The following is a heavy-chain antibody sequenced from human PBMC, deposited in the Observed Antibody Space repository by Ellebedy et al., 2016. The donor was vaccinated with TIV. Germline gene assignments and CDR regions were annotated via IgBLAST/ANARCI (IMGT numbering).Heavy chain of an antibody. J-gene: IGHJ3*02. CDR3: ASRLLGITAGDAFDM. CDR2: ISYDGSNK. CDR1: GFTFSNYG. D-gene: IGHD5-24*01. Sequence: GESLKISCVASGFTFSNYGMHWVRQAPGKGLEWVAVISYDGSNKYYADSVKGRFIISRDNSKNTLYLQMNSLRAEDTAVYYCASRLLGITAGDAFDMWGQGTMVTVSS. V-gene: IGHV3-30*03.